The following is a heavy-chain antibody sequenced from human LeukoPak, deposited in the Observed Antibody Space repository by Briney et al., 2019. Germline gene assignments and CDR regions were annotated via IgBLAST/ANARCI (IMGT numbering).Heavy chain of an antibody. J-gene: IGHJ3*02. D-gene: IGHD3-22*01. CDR1: GFTFSTYA. CDR3: ATSRGDYYDRTKWAFDI. Sequence: PGGSLRLSCAASGFTFSTYAMNWVRQASGKGLEWVSTISGSGGSTYYADSVKGRFTISRDSSKNTLYLQMNSLRAEDTAVYYCATSRGDYYDRTKWAFDIWGQGTTVTVSS. V-gene: IGHV3-23*01. CDR2: ISGSGGST.